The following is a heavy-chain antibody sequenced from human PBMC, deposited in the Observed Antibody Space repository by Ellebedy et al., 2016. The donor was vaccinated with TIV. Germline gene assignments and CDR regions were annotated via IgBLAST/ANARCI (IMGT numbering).Heavy chain of an antibody. CDR1: GFTFSNYA. J-gene: IGHJ4*02. D-gene: IGHD1-1*01. CDR2: TSGGGATT. Sequence: GESLKISCAASGFTFSNYAMSWVRQAPGKGLEWVSGTSGGGATTYYADSVKGRFTISRDNSKNTRYLQMNSLRAEDTAVYYCAKDLAAGTTLRLDDWGQGTLVTVSS. CDR3: AKDLAAGTTLRLDD. V-gene: IGHV3-23*01.